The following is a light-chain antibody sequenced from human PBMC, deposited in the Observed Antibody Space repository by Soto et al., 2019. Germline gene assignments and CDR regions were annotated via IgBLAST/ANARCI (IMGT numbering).Light chain of an antibody. CDR1: SSDVGGYNY. CDR2: EVS. J-gene: IGLJ1*01. Sequence: QSVLTQPASVSGSPGQSITISCTGTSSDVGGYNYVSWYQQHPGKAPKLMIYEVSNRPSGVSNRFSGSKSGNTASLTISGLQAEDEADYYCSSYTSSSPLVFGTGTKVT. V-gene: IGLV2-14*01. CDR3: SSYTSSSPLV.